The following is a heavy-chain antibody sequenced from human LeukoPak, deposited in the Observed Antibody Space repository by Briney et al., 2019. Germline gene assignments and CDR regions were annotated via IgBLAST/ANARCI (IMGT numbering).Heavy chain of an antibody. J-gene: IGHJ4*02. CDR3: AKRGIVIRGILVIGYHQEAYHYDY. CDR1: GFTFSSYA. CDR2: IRGSGGST. D-gene: IGHD3-10*01. V-gene: IGHV3-23*01. Sequence: SGGSLRLSCAASGFTFSSYAMSWVRQAPGKGLEWVSAIRGSGGSTYYADSVKGRFTISRDNSKNTLYLQMNSLRAEDTAVYFCAKRGIVIRGILVIGYHQEAYHYDYWGQGVLVTVSS.